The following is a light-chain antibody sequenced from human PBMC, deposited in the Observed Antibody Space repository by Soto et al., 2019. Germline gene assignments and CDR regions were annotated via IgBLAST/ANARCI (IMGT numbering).Light chain of an antibody. J-gene: IGKJ4*01. Sequence: EIVLTQSPGILSLSPGERATLSCRASQRVSSYLAWYQQRPGQAPRLLIYDGSSRATGIPARFSGSGFGTDFTLTIASLEPEDFAVYYCQQRSNWPLTFGGGTKVDIK. CDR2: DGS. V-gene: IGKV3-11*01. CDR3: QQRSNWPLT. CDR1: QRVSSY.